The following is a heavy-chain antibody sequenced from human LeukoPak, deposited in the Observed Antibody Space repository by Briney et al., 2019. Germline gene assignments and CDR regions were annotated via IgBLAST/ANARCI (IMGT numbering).Heavy chain of an antibody. D-gene: IGHD6-13*01. J-gene: IGHJ4*02. CDR1: GFTFSSYG. V-gene: IGHV3-30*18. CDR3: AKDLYSSSWYTYWFDY. Sequence: GGSLRLSCAASGFTFSSYGMHWVRQAPGKGLEWVAVISYDGSNKYYADSVKGRFTISRDNSKNTLYLQMNSLRAEDTAVYYCAKDLYSSSWYTYWFDYWGQGTLVTVSS. CDR2: ISYDGSNK.